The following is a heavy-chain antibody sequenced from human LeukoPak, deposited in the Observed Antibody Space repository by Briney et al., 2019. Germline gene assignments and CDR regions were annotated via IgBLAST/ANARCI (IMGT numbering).Heavy chain of an antibody. V-gene: IGHV4-59*01. J-gene: IGHJ3*02. Sequence: TSETLSLTCTVSGGSISSYYWSWIRQPPGKGLEWIGYIYYSGSTNYNPSLKSRVTISVDTSKNQFSLKLSSVTAVDTAVYYCASYPYDFWSGPKYDAFDIWGQGTMVTVSS. D-gene: IGHD3-3*01. CDR2: IYYSGST. CDR1: GGSISSYY. CDR3: ASYPYDFWSGPKYDAFDI.